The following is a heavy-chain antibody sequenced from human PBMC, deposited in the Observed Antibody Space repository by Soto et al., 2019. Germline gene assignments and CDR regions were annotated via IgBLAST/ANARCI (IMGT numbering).Heavy chain of an antibody. CDR1: GFTFADSA. CDR2: IVVDSGNT. CDR3: AAANNTSPFDY. V-gene: IGHV1-58*01. Sequence: SVKVSCKATGFTFADSAVQWVRQARGQRLEWIGRIVVDSGNTKYAQKFPERVTITWDMSTSTAYMELSSLRSEDTAVYYCAAANNTSPFDYWGQGTLVTVSS. J-gene: IGHJ4*02. D-gene: IGHD1-26*01.